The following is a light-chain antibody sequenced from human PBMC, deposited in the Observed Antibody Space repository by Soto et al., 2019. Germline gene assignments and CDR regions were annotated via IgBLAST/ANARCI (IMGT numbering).Light chain of an antibody. J-gene: IGKJ1*01. V-gene: IGKV1-5*01. Sequence: DTQMAQSPSTLSASVGDRVTITCRASQSISSWLAWYQPKPGKAPKLLIYDASSLESGVPSRFSGSGSGTEFTLTISSMQPDDFAAYYCQQYNSYSGTFGQGTKVAIK. CDR2: DAS. CDR3: QQYNSYSGT. CDR1: QSISSW.